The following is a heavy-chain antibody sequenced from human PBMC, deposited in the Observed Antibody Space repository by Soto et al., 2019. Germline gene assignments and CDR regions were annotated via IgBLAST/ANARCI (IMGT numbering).Heavy chain of an antibody. Sequence: EVQLLESGGGLAQPGGSLRLSCEASGFSFSTYDMSWARQAPGKGLEWVSFISDTGHSTYYANFVKGRFTISRDNSQNTLYLHMNGLRAEDAAVYYWVQGGHLDYWGQGILVAVSS. CDR3: VQGGHLDY. D-gene: IGHD3-10*01. J-gene: IGHJ4*02. V-gene: IGHV3-23*01. CDR2: ISDTGHST. CDR1: GFSFSTYD.